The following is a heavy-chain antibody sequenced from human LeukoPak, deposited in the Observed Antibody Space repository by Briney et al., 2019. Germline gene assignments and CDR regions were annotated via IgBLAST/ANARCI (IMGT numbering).Heavy chain of an antibody. V-gene: IGHV3-74*01. J-gene: IGHJ3*02. CDR2: INSDGSST. CDR3: AREESTVTDGFDI. Sequence: GGSLRLSCAASGFTFSSYWMHWVRQAPGKGLVWVSRINSDGSSTSYADSVKGRFTISRDNAKNTLYLQMNSQRAEDTAVYYCAREESTVTDGFDIWGQGTMVTVSS. CDR1: GFTFSSYW. D-gene: IGHD4-17*01.